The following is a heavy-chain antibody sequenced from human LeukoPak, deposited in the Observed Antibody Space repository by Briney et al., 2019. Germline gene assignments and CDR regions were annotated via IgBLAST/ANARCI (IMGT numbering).Heavy chain of an antibody. CDR1: GYSISSGYY. CDR2: IYHSGST. V-gene: IGHV4-38-2*02. Sequence: SETLSLTCTVSGYSISSGYYWGWIRQPPGKGLEWIGSIYHSGSTYYNPSLKSRVTISVDTSKNQFSLKLGSVTAADTAVYYCARADVDSGDFDYWGQGTLVTVSS. J-gene: IGHJ4*02. D-gene: IGHD3-10*01. CDR3: ARADVDSGDFDY.